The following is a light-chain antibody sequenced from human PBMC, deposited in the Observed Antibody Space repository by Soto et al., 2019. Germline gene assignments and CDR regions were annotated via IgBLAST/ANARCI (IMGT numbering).Light chain of an antibody. Sequence: QAVVTQPPSASGTPGQRVTISCSGSRSNIRSNYVYWYQQFPGTAPKLLIYRNNQRPSGVPDRFSGSKSGTSASLAISGLRSEDEADYYCAAWDDSLSGRLFGGGTKVTVL. CDR1: RSNIRSNY. J-gene: IGLJ2*01. CDR3: AAWDDSLSGRL. V-gene: IGLV1-47*01. CDR2: RNN.